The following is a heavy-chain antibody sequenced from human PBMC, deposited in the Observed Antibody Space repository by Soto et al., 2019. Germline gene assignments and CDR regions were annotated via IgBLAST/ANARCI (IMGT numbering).Heavy chain of an antibody. CDR2: ISAYNGNT. Sequence: ASVKVSCKASGYTFTSYGISWVRQAPGQGLEWMGWISAYNGNTNYAQKLQGRVTMTTDTSTSTAYMELRSLRSDDTAVYYCARSDTYGSGSYFLAYWGQGTLVTVSS. CDR3: ARSDTYGSGSYFLAY. D-gene: IGHD3-10*01. J-gene: IGHJ4*02. V-gene: IGHV1-18*01. CDR1: GYTFTSYG.